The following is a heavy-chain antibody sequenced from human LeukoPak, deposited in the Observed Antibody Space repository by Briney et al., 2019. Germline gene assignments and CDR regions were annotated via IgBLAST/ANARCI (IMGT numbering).Heavy chain of an antibody. V-gene: IGHV3-74*01. Sequence: PGGSLRLSCAASGCTFSSYWMHWVRKAPGKGLVWVSRINSDGSSTSYADSVKGRFTISRDNAKNTLYLQMNSLRAEDTAVYYCARELHSSSWYSYYYGMDVWGQGTTVTVSS. J-gene: IGHJ6*02. D-gene: IGHD6-13*01. CDR3: ARELHSSSWYSYYYGMDV. CDR2: INSDGSST. CDR1: GCTFSSYW.